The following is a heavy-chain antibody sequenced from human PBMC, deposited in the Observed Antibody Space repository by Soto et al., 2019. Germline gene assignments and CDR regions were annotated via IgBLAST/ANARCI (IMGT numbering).Heavy chain of an antibody. V-gene: IGHV3-13*01. Sequence: PGGSLRLSCAASGFTFSSYDMHWVRQATGKGLEWVSAIGTAGDTYYPGSVKGRFTISRENAKNSLYLQMNSLRAGDTAVYYCARDGPYYYGSGRSWYYMDVWGKGTTVTVSS. D-gene: IGHD3-10*01. CDR2: IGTAGDT. CDR1: GFTFSSYD. J-gene: IGHJ6*03. CDR3: ARDGPYYYGSGRSWYYMDV.